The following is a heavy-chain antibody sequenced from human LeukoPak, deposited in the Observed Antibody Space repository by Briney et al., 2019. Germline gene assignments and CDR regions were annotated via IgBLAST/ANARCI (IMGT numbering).Heavy chain of an antibody. J-gene: IGHJ4*02. V-gene: IGHV4-59*01. CDR2: IYYSGST. CDR3: TRGAGWLIDY. Sequence: SETLSLTCTVSGASLSGYYWTWIRQPPGKGLEWIGYIYYSGSTNYNPSLKSRVTISVDTSKNQFSLKLSSLTTADTAVYYCTRGAGWLIDYWGQGILVTVSS. CDR1: GASLSGYY. D-gene: IGHD3-16*01.